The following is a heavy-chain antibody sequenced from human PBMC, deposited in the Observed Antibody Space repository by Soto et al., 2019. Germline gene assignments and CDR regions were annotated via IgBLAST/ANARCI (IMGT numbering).Heavy chain of an antibody. D-gene: IGHD6-13*01. J-gene: IGHJ4*02. CDR1: GGSIRNGDYY. CDR2: VYYSGTT. Sequence: SETLSLTCTVPGGSIRNGDYYWGWIRQPPGKGLEWIGYVYYSGTTYSHPSLNSRVSISVDTSENQFSLRLTSVTAADTAVYYCARGGSSSPDLDYWGQGTLVTVSS. V-gene: IGHV4-30-4*01. CDR3: ARGGSSSPDLDY.